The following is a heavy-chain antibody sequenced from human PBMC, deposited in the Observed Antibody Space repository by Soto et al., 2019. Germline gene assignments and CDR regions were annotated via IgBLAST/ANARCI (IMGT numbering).Heavy chain of an antibody. J-gene: IGHJ6*03. V-gene: IGHV1-46*03. CDR2: INPSGGST. CDR1: GYTFTSYY. CDR3: ARDARITIFGVVISYYMDV. Sequence: ASVKVSCKASGYTFTSYYMHWVRQAPGQGLEWRGIINPSGGSTSYAQKFQGRVTMTRDTSTSTVYMELSSLRSEDTAVYYCARDARITIFGVVISYYMDVWGKGTTVTVSS. D-gene: IGHD3-3*01.